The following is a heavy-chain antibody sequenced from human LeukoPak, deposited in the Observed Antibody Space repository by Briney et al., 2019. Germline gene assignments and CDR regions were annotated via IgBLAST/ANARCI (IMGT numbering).Heavy chain of an antibody. CDR2: IRSSSSTI. V-gene: IGHV3-48*04. Sequence: GGSLRLSCAASGFTFSSYSMNWVRQAPGKGLEWVSYIRSSSSTIYNADSVRGRFTISRDNAKNSLYLQMNSLRAEDTAVYYCAREGGYYDSSGYSSYFDYWGQGTLVTVSS. CDR3: AREGGYYDSSGYSSYFDY. J-gene: IGHJ4*02. CDR1: GFTFSSYS. D-gene: IGHD3-22*01.